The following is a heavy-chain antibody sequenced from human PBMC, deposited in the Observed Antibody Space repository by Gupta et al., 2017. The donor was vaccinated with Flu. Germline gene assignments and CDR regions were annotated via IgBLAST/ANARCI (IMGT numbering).Heavy chain of an antibody. D-gene: IGHD6-13*01. CDR2: IIPILGIA. CDR1: GGTFSSYT. Sequence: QVQLVQSGAEVKKPGSSVKVSCKASGGTFSSYTISWVRQAPGQGLEWMGRIIPILGIANYAQKFQGRVTITADKSTSTAYMELSSLRSEDTAVYYCARAGRGGNSPPNYWGQGTLVTVSS. CDR3: ARAGRGGNSPPNY. J-gene: IGHJ4*02. V-gene: IGHV1-69*02.